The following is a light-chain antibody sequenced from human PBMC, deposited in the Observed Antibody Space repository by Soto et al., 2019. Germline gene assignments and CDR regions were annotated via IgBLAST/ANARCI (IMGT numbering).Light chain of an antibody. CDR2: AAS. CDR3: QQYDSFSST. J-gene: IGKJ5*01. V-gene: IGKV1-39*01. Sequence: DIQMTQSPSSLSASVGDRVTITCRASQTISTYLNWYQQKPGKAPKLLIYAASSLQSGVPSRFSGSVSGTDFTLTISSLQPEDFATYYCQQYDSFSSTFGQGTRLEIK. CDR1: QTISTY.